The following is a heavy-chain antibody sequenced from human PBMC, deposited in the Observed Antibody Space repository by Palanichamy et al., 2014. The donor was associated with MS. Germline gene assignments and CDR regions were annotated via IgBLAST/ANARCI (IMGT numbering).Heavy chain of an antibody. V-gene: IGHV4-30-2*01. Sequence: EWIGYIYPSGSAYYNPSLKSRVTMSVDLSKSQFSLRLNSVTAADTAVYCCARTGDNAGYYVDYWGQGTLVTVSS. J-gene: IGHJ4*02. CDR2: IYPSGSA. D-gene: IGHD3-9*01. CDR3: ARTGDNAGYYVDY.